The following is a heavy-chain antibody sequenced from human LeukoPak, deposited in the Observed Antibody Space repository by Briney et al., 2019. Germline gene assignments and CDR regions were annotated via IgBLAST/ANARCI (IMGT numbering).Heavy chain of an antibody. CDR3: ARDPGSSSWSEYYYYYYGMDV. J-gene: IGHJ6*02. Sequence: ASVKVSCKASGYTFTSYGISWVRQAPGQGLEWMGWISAYNGNTNSAQKLQGRVTMTTDTSTSTAYMELRSLRSDDTAVYYCARDPGSSSWSEYYYYYYGMDVWGQGTTVTVSS. CDR2: ISAYNGNT. CDR1: GYTFTSYG. D-gene: IGHD6-13*01. V-gene: IGHV1-18*01.